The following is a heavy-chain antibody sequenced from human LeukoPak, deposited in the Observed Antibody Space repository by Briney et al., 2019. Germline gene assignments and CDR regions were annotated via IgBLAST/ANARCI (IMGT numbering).Heavy chain of an antibody. J-gene: IGHJ4*02. CDR3: ARDNEYCTGGTCRLDY. V-gene: IGHV3-74*01. Sequence: GGSLRLSCASSGFTFSFYWMHWVRQAPGQGLVWVSRINNDGSSTSYAGSVKGRFTISRDNAKNTLYLQMNNLRAEDTAVYYCARDNEYCTGGTCRLDYWGQGALVTVSS. D-gene: IGHD2-15*01. CDR1: GFTFSFYW. CDR2: INNDGSST.